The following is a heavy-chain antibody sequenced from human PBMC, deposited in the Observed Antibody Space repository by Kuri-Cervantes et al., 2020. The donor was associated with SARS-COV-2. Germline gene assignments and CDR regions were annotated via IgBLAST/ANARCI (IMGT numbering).Heavy chain of an antibody. CDR2: INPNSDDT. V-gene: IGHV1-2*06. J-gene: IGHJ3*02. D-gene: IGHD3-22*01. CDR1: GYTFTGYY. CDR3: AQLQFGDYYDSSGYPDAFDI. Sequence: ASVKVSCKASGYTFTGYYMHWVRQAPGQGLEWMGRINPNSDDTNYAQKFQGRVTMTRDTSISTAYMELSRLRSDDTAVYYCAQLQFGDYYDSSGYPDAFDIWGQGTMVTVSS.